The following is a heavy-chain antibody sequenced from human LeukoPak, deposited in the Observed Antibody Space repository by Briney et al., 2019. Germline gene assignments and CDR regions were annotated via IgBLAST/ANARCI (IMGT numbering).Heavy chain of an antibody. V-gene: IGHV3-20*04. CDR2: INWNGGST. D-gene: IGHD1-26*01. CDR3: TRSPSGSKLLFDY. Sequence: GGSLRLSCAASGFTFDDYGMSWARQAPGKGLEWVSGINWNGGSTGYADSVKGRFTISRDNAKNSLYLQMNSLRAEDTALYYCTRSPSGSKLLFDYWGQGTLVTVSS. J-gene: IGHJ4*02. CDR1: GFTFDDYG.